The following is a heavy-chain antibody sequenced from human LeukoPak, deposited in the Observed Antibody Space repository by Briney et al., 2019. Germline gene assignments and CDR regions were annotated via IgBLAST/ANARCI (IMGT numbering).Heavy chain of an antibody. D-gene: IGHD5-18*01. V-gene: IGHV4-59*01. Sequence: SETLSLTCTVSGGSISSYYWGWIRQPPGKGLEWIGYIYYSGSTNYNPSLKSRVTISVDTSKNQFSLKLSSVTAADTAVYYCARTGGYSYGTFDYWGQGTLVTVSS. J-gene: IGHJ4*02. CDR1: GGSISSYY. CDR3: ARTGGYSYGTFDY. CDR2: IYYSGST.